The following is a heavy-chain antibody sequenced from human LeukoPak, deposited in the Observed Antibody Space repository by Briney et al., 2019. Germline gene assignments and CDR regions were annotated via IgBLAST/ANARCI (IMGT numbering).Heavy chain of an antibody. J-gene: IGHJ4*02. D-gene: IGHD1-26*01. CDR3: AKGGSGSYYPYSSYYFDY. V-gene: IGHV4-59*01. Sequence: SETLSLTCTVSGGSISSYYWSWIRQPPGKGLEWIGYIYYSGSTNYNPSLKSRVTISVDTSKNQFSLKLSSVTAADTSVYYCAKGGSGSYYPYSSYYFDYWGQGTLVTVSS. CDR2: IYYSGST. CDR1: GGSISSYY.